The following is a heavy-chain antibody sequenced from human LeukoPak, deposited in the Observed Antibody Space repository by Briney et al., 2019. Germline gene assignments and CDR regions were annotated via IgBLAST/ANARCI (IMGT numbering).Heavy chain of an antibody. J-gene: IGHJ4*02. CDR2: ISASETSI. D-gene: IGHD6-19*01. Sequence: GGSLRLSCAASGFTFSLYNMNWVRQAPGKGLEWVSQISASETSIKYADSVRGRFTISRDNVKDSVYLQMNSLRAEDTAIYYCVRDNLENQWLERSYWGQGTLVTVSS. CDR1: GFTFSLYN. V-gene: IGHV3-48*03. CDR3: VRDNLENQWLERSY.